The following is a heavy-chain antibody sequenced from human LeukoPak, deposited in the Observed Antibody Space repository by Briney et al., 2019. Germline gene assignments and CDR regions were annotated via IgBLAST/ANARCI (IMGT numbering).Heavy chain of an antibody. CDR1: GGSISSYY. J-gene: IGHJ5*02. Sequence: PSETLSLTCTVSGGSISSYYWGWIRQPPGKGLEWIGSIYYSGSTYYNPSLKSRVTISVDTSKNQFSLKLSSVTAADTAVYYCARLLWFGEYWFNPWGHGTLVNVS. D-gene: IGHD3-10*01. V-gene: IGHV4-39*07. CDR2: IYYSGST. CDR3: ARLLWFGEYWFNP.